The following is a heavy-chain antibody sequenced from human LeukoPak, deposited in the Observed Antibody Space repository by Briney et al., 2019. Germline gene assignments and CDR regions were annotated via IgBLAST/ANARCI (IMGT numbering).Heavy chain of an antibody. D-gene: IGHD3-10*01. CDR2: INPNSGGT. J-gene: IGHJ4*02. CDR1: GYTFTGYY. V-gene: IGHV1-2*02. Sequence: ASVKVSCKASGYTFTGYYMHWVRQAPGQGLEWMGWINPNSGGTNYAQKFQGRVTMTRDTSISTAYMELSRLRSDDTAVYYCARVPLVRGVISLAQFDYWGQGTLVTVSS. CDR3: ARVPLVRGVISLAQFDY.